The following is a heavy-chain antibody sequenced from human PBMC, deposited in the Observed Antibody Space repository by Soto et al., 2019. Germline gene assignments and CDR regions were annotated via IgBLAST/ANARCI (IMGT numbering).Heavy chain of an antibody. D-gene: IGHD5-12*01. CDR3: ARGEGRLVGTWFDP. CDR2: INHSGST. CDR1: GGSFSSYY. J-gene: IGHJ5*02. Sequence: QVQLQQWGAGLLKPSETLSLTCDVYGGSFSSYYWNWTRQPPGKGLEWLGEINHSGSTNYNPSLESRVTISLDTSKTQFSLKLTSVTAADTAVYYCARGEGRLVGTWFDPWGQGTLVTVSS. V-gene: IGHV4-34*01.